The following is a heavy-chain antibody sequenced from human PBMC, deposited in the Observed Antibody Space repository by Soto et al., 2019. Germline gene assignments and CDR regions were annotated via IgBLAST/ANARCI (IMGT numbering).Heavy chain of an antibody. D-gene: IGHD6-13*01. CDR2: IYHSGST. CDR1: GGSISSGNW. J-gene: IGHJ4*02. V-gene: IGHV4-4*02. CDR3: ATVRRYSNFDY. Sequence: SETLSLTCAVSGGSISSGNWWSWVRQPPGKGLEWIGEIYHSGSTNYNPSLKSRVTISVDKSKNQFSLKLSSVAAADTAVYYCATVRRYSNFDYWGQGTLVTVSS.